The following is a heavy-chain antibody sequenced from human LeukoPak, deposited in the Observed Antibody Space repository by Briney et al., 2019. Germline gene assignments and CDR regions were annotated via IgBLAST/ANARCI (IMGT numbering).Heavy chain of an antibody. Sequence: PGGSLRLSCAASGFTFSSYGIHWVRQAPGKGLEWVAVISYEGSNKYYADSVKGRFTISRDNSKNTLYLQMNSLRAEDTAVYYCARGLYDSSGYYYLAPPDYWGQGTLVTVSS. CDR3: ARGLYDSSGYYYLAPPDY. V-gene: IGHV3-30*04. CDR2: ISYEGSNK. D-gene: IGHD3-22*01. J-gene: IGHJ4*02. CDR1: GFTFSSYG.